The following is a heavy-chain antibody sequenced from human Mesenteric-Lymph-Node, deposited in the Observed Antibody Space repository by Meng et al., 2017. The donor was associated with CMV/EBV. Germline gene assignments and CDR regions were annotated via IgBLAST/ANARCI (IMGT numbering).Heavy chain of an antibody. J-gene: IGHJ4*02. D-gene: IGHD6-6*01. V-gene: IGHV3-74*01. CDR1: GFAFSTYW. CDR2: IHSDGSGT. CDR3: ARASPYSSSYFDY. Sequence: GGSLRLSCAASGFAFSTYWVHWVRQAPGKGLVWVSRIHSDGSGTAYADSVKGRFTISRDNAKNTLYLQMNSLRAEDTAVYYCARASPYSSSYFDYWGQGTLVTVSS.